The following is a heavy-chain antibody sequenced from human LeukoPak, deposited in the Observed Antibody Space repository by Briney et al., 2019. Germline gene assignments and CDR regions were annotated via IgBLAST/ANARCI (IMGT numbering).Heavy chain of an antibody. Sequence: GGSLRLPCAASVFTFSSYGMSWVRQAPGKGLEWVASISGSGVGTYYADSVKGRFTISRDNSKNTLYLQMNSLRAEDTAVYYCAKDNYYGSGSYINYYYYYMDVWGKGTTVTVSS. V-gene: IGHV3-23*01. CDR1: VFTFSSYG. D-gene: IGHD3-10*01. CDR2: ISGSGVGT. CDR3: AKDNYYGSGSYINYYYYYMDV. J-gene: IGHJ6*03.